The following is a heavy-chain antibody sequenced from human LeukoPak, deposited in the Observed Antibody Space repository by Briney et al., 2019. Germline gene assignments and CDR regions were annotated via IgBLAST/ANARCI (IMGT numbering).Heavy chain of an antibody. J-gene: IGHJ4*02. V-gene: IGHV1-69*13. D-gene: IGHD3-10*01. CDR1: GGTFSSYA. CDR3: ARIPPYYYGSGSPFDY. CDR2: IIPIFGTA. Sequence: SVKVSCKASGGTFSSYAISWVRQAPGQGLEWMGGIIPIFGTANYAQKFQGGVTITADESTSTAYMELRSLRSEDTAVYYCARIPPYYYGSGSPFDYWGQGTLVTVSS.